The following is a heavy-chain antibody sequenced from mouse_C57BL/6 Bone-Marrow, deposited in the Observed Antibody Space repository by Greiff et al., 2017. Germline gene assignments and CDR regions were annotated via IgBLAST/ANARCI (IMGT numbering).Heavy chain of an antibody. CDR2: INPGSGGT. V-gene: IGHV1-54*01. J-gene: IGHJ3*01. D-gene: IGHD2-1*01. CDR1: GYAFTNYL. CDR3: AYYGNSAWFAY. Sequence: VQLQQSGAELVRPGTSVKVSCKASGYAFTNYLIEWVKQRPGQGLEWIGVINPGSGGTNYNEKFKGKATLTADKYSSTAYMQLSSLTSEDAAVYFCAYYGNSAWFAYWGQGTLVTVSA.